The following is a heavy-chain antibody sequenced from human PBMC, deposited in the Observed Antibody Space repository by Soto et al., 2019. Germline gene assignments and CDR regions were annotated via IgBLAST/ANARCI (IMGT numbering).Heavy chain of an antibody. CDR1: GFTFDDYA. D-gene: IGHD1-26*01. CDR3: AKDKWELSYYFDH. CDR2: ISWNSGRI. V-gene: IGHV3-9*01. Sequence: EVQLVESGGGLVQPGRSLRLSCAASGFTFDDYAMHWVRQAPGKGLEWVSIISWNSGRIGYADSVKGRFTISRDNAKNSLYLQMNRLRAEDTALYYWAKDKWELSYYFDHWGQGTLVTVSS. J-gene: IGHJ4*02.